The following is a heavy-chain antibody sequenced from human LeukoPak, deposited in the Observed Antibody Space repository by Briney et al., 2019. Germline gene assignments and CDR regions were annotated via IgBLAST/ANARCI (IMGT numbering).Heavy chain of an antibody. V-gene: IGHV1-69*05. D-gene: IGHD3-22*01. CDR2: IIPIFGTA. CDR1: GGTFSSYA. J-gene: IGHJ4*02. CDR3: ARGATPNYYDSSGYPGPFDY. Sequence: SVKVSCKASGGTFSSYAISWVRQAPGQGLEWMGGIIPIFGTANYAQKFQGRVTITTDESTSTAYMELSSLRSEDTAVYYCARGATPNYYDSSGYPGPFDYWGQGALVTVSS.